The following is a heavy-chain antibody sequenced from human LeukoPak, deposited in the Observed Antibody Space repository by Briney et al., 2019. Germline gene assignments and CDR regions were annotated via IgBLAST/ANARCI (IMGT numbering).Heavy chain of an antibody. Sequence: SETLSLTCTVSGGSISSYYWSWIRQPPGKGLEWIGYIYYSGSTNYNPSLKSRVTISVDTSKNRFSLKLSSVTAADTAVYYCARDRDFWSGYPAGYFDYWGQGTLVTVSS. CDR3: ARDRDFWSGYPAGYFDY. CDR2: IYYSGST. D-gene: IGHD3-3*01. CDR1: GGSISSYY. V-gene: IGHV4-59*01. J-gene: IGHJ4*02.